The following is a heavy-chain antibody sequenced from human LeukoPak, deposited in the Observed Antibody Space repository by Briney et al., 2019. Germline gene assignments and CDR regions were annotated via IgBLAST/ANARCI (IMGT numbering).Heavy chain of an antibody. CDR1: GFTVSGNY. Sequence: GGSLRLSCAASGFTVSGNYMTWVRQAPGKGLEWVSIISGGGDTYYADSVKGRFTISRDIFKNTLYLQMNSLRADDTAVYYCATGRLRGPLDYWGQGTLVTVSS. CDR3: ATGRLRGPLDY. J-gene: IGHJ4*02. V-gene: IGHV3-53*01. CDR2: ISGGGDT. D-gene: IGHD4-17*01.